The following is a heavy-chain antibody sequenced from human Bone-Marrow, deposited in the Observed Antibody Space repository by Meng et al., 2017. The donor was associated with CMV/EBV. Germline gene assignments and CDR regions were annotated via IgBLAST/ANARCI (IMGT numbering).Heavy chain of an antibody. CDR1: GFTFSSYA. V-gene: IGHV3-11*01. J-gene: IGHJ6*02. D-gene: IGHD3-3*01. Sequence: GESLKISCAASGFTFSSYAMSWIRQAPGKGLEWVSYISSIVSTIYYADSVKGRFTISRDNAKNSLYLQMNSLRAEDTAVYYCAKEHADYDFWCRSYYYYGMDVWGQGTTVTVSS. CDR3: AKEHADYDFWCRSYYYYGMDV. CDR2: ISSIVSTI.